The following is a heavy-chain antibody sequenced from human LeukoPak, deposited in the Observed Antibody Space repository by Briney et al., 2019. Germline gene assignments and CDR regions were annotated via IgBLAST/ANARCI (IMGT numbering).Heavy chain of an antibody. CDR3: AMGLLFLEWLLVRHYYYYYMDV. V-gene: IGHV1-8*03. J-gene: IGHJ6*03. CDR2: MNPNSGNT. D-gene: IGHD3-3*01. Sequence: GASVKVSCKASGYTFTSYDINWVRQATGQGLEWMGWMNPNSGNTGYAQKFQGRVTITRNTSISTAYMELSSLRSEDTAVYYCAMGLLFLEWLLVRHYYYYYMDVWGKGTTVTVSS. CDR1: GYTFTSYD.